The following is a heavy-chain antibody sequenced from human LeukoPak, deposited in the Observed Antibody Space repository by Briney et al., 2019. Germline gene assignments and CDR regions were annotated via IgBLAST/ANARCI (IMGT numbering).Heavy chain of an antibody. Sequence: GGSLRLSCAASGFTFSGYSMTWVRQAPGKGLEWVSSISSTSSYIYYADSLKGRFTISRDNTKNSLSLQMNSLRAEDTAVYYCVRAPTTGTYYFDYWGQGTLITVSS. CDR1: GFTFSGYS. J-gene: IGHJ4*02. V-gene: IGHV3-21*01. CDR3: VRAPTTGTYYFDY. D-gene: IGHD4-17*01. CDR2: ISSTSSYI.